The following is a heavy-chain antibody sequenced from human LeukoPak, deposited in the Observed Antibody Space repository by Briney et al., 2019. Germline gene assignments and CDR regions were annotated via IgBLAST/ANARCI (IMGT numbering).Heavy chain of an antibody. CDR2: IIPIFGTA. D-gene: IGHD3-16*01. J-gene: IGHJ3*02. V-gene: IGHV1-69*05. CDR3: ARAYGFTIPGSPRRAFDI. CDR1: GGTFSSYA. Sequence: GASVKVSCKASGGTFSSYAISWVRQAPGQGLEWMGGIIPIFGTANYAQKFQGRVTITTDESTSTAYMELSSLRSEDTAVYYCARAYGFTIPGSPRRAFDIWGQGTMVTVSS.